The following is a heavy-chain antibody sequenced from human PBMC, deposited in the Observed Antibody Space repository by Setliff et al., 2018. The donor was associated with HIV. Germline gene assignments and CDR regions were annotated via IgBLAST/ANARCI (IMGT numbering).Heavy chain of an antibody. Sequence: GASVKVSCKVSGYTFTDYYIHWVQQAPGKGLEWMGLVDPEDGEAIYAEKFQGRVTITADTSTDTAYMERSSLRSEDTAVYYCATAYGDFTWGLGTLVTAPQ. D-gene: IGHD4-17*01. CDR2: VDPEDGEA. CDR1: GYTFTDYY. CDR3: ATAYGDFT. V-gene: IGHV1-69-2*01. J-gene: IGHJ4*02.